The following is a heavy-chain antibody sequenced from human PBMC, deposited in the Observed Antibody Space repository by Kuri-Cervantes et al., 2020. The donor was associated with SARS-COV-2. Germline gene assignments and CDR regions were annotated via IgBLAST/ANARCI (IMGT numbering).Heavy chain of an antibody. D-gene: IGHD3-3*01. Sequence: GESLKISCAASGFSFSMYWMSWVRQAPGKGLEWVANIKQDGSEKYYVDSVKGRFTISRDNAKNSLYLQMNSLRAEDTAVYYCARKRNNYDFWSGPIYYFVYWGQGTLVTVSS. CDR1: GFSFSMYW. CDR2: IKQDGSEK. V-gene: IGHV3-7*01. CDR3: ARKRNNYDFWSGPIYYFVY. J-gene: IGHJ4*02.